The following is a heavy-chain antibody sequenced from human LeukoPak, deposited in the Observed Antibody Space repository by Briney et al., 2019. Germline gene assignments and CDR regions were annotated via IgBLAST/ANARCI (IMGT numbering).Heavy chain of an antibody. CDR2: ISGSGGST. D-gene: IGHD4-23*01. Sequence: GGSLRLSCAASGFTFSSYAMSWVRQAPGKGLEWVSAISGSGGSTYYADSVKGRFTISRDSSKNTLYLQMNSLRAEDTALYYCARGGSYGGYHSYWGQGTLVTVSS. CDR3: ARGGSYGGYHSY. J-gene: IGHJ4*02. V-gene: IGHV3-23*01. CDR1: GFTFSSYA.